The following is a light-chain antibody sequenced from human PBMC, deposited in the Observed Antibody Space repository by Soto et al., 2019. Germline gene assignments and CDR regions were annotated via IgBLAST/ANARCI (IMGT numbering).Light chain of an antibody. CDR3: LQRNNYPRT. Sequence: DIVLTQSPATLSASVGDRATITCRASQGISKDLGWYQQKPGQAPKRLIYAASNLPSGVPSRFSGSGSGTDFTLTISSLEPEDFAAYYCLQRNNYPRTFGQGTTVEIK. CDR2: AAS. V-gene: IGKV1-17*01. J-gene: IGKJ1*01. CDR1: QGISKD.